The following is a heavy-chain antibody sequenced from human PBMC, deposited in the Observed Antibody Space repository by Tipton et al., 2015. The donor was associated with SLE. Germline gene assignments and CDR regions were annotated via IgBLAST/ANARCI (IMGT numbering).Heavy chain of an antibody. CDR2: IYTSGST. J-gene: IGHJ3*02. V-gene: IGHV4-4*07. D-gene: IGHD6-13*01. CDR3: AREYPIAAAGAEAFDI. Sequence: TLSLTCTASGGSISSHYWSWIRQPAGKGLEWIGRIYTSGSTNYNPSLKSRVTMSVDTSKNQFSLKLSSVTAADTAVYYCAREYPIAAAGAEAFDIWGQGTMVTVSS. CDR1: GGSISSHY.